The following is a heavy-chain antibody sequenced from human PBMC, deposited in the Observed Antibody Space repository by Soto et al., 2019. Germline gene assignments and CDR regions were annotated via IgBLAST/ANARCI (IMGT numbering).Heavy chain of an antibody. Sequence: GGSLRLSCAASGFIFSSFGMHWVRQAPGKGLEWVALIWYDGSQKYYADSVKGRYTISRDNSKNTLYLQMNSLRAEDTAVYYCAKDGGPINSPYGMDVWGQGTTVTVSS. CDR1: GFIFSSFG. D-gene: IGHD6-13*01. V-gene: IGHV3-33*06. CDR2: IWYDGSQK. J-gene: IGHJ6*02. CDR3: AKDGGPINSPYGMDV.